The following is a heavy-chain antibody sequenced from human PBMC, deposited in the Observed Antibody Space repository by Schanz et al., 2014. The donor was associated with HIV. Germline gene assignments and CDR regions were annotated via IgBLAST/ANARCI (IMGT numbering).Heavy chain of an antibody. D-gene: IGHD1-26*01. CDR3: AKAKGSYSATTCYFDF. Sequence: EVQLVESGGGLVKPGGSLRLSCAASGFTFSSYSMNWVRQAPGKGLEWVSSISYTGTYMYYADSVKGRFTISRENSKNTLSLHMNSLRVEDTAVYYCAKAKGSYSATTCYFDFWGQGTLVTVSS. CDR2: ISYTGTYM. V-gene: IGHV3-21*04. J-gene: IGHJ4*02. CDR1: GFTFSSYS.